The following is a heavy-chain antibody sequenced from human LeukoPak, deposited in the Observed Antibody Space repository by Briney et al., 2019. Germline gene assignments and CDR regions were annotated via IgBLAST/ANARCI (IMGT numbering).Heavy chain of an antibody. CDR3: ARAETERDSSGWPYYFDY. D-gene: IGHD6-19*01. CDR1: GGSFSGYY. Sequence: SETLSLTCAVYGGSFSGYYWSWIRQPPGKGLEWIGEINHSGSTNYNPSLKSRVTISVDTSKNQFSLKLSSVTAADTAVYYCARAETERDSSGWPYYFDYWGQGTLVTVSS. CDR2: INHSGST. J-gene: IGHJ4*02. V-gene: IGHV4-34*01.